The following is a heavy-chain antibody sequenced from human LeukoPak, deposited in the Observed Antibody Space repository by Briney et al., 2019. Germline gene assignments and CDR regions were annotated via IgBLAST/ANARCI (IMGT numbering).Heavy chain of an antibody. CDR2: INPNNGGT. CDR3: AGEDNSSGYRPFDI. D-gene: IGHD3-22*01. V-gene: IGHV1-2*06. J-gene: IGHJ3*02. Sequence: ASVNVSCKASGYTFTGYYIHWVRQAPGQGLEWMGRINPNNGGTNYAQKFQGRVTMTRDMSMSTAYMELSRLRSDDTAVYYCAGEDNSSGYRPFDIWGQGTMVTVPS. CDR1: GYTFTGYY.